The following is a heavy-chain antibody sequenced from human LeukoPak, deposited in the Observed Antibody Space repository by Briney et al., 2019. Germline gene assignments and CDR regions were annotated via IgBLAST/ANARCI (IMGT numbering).Heavy chain of an antibody. D-gene: IGHD3-22*01. V-gene: IGHV4-34*01. J-gene: IGHJ4*02. Sequence: SETLSLTCAVYGGSFSGYYWSWIRQPPGKGLEWIGEINHSGSTNYNPSLKSRVTISVDTSKNQFSLKLSSVTAADTAVYYCATQALYYYDSSGYYYVAHFDYWGQGTLVTVSS. CDR2: INHSGST. CDR3: ATQALYYYDSSGYYYVAHFDY. CDR1: GGSFSGYY.